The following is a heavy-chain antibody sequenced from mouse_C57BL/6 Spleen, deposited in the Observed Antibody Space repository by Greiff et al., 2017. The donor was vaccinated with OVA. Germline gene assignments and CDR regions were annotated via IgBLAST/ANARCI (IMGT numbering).Heavy chain of an antibody. J-gene: IGHJ1*03. D-gene: IGHD4-1*01. Sequence: VQLQQSGAELVMPGASVKLSCKASGYTFTSYWMHWVKQRPGQGLEWIGEIDPSDSYTNYNQKFKGKSTLTVDKSSSTAYMQLSSLTSEDSAVYYCARKLGRDWYFDVWGTGTTVTVSS. CDR2: IDPSDSYT. CDR3: ARKLGRDWYFDV. CDR1: GYTFTSYW. V-gene: IGHV1-69*01.